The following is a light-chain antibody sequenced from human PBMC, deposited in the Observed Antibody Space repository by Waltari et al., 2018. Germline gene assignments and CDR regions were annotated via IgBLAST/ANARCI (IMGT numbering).Light chain of an antibody. CDR1: SSDVGP. Sequence: QSALTQPASVSGSPGPSVTISCTGTSSDVGPVSWYQQHPGKAPKPIIYEDNKRPSGVSDRFSDSKSGNTASLTISGLQAEDEADYHCCSYAGPWVFGGGTKLTVL. CDR2: EDN. V-gene: IGLV2-23*01. CDR3: CSYAGPWV. J-gene: IGLJ3*02.